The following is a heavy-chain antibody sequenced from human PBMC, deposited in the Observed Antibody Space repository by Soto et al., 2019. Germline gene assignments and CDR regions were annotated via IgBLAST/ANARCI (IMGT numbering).Heavy chain of an antibody. Sequence: QVQLAESGGGVVQPGRSLRLSCTTSGFVFNDYDIHWVRQAPGKGLAWLASMSYDGSNRYYADSVKGRFTISRDNSKNTLSLQINSLGAEDTAVYYCSRGIKGGLDAWGPGTLVTVSS. V-gene: IGHV3-30*03. CDR2: MSYDGSNR. J-gene: IGHJ5*02. CDR3: SRGIKGGLDA. D-gene: IGHD2-21*01. CDR1: GFVFNDYD.